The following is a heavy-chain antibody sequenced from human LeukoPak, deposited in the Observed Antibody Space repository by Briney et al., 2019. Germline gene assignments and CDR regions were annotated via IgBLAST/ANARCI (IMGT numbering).Heavy chain of an antibody. J-gene: IGHJ4*02. D-gene: IGHD4-17*01. CDR3: ARVPDYGDYFDY. CDR1: GYIFTDYY. Sequence: ASVKVSCKASGYIFTDYYMHWVRQAPGQGLEWVGWINPNSGGTNSAQKFQGRVTMTGDTSISTAYMELSRLRSDDTAVYYCARVPDYGDYFDYWGQGTLVTVSS. CDR2: INPNSGGT. V-gene: IGHV1-2*02.